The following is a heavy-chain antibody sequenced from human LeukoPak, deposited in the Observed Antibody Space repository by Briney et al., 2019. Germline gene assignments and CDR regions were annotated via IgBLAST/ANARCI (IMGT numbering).Heavy chain of an antibody. CDR1: GGSFSSYG. J-gene: IGHJ6*02. D-gene: IGHD1-7*01. CDR3: ARVYNWKYGGMDV. V-gene: IGHV1-2*02. Sequence: GASVKVSCKSSGGSFSSYGISWVRQAPGQGLEWMGWINPNSGGANYAQKFQGRVTMTRDTSIRTAYMELSRLRSDDTAVYYCARVYNWKYGGMDVWGQGTTVTVSS. CDR2: INPNSGGA.